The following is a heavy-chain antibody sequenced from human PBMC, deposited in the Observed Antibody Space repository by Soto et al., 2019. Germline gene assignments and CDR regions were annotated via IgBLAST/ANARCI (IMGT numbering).Heavy chain of an antibody. CDR3: AKDLFRAGSSYYYYGMDV. V-gene: IGHV3-30-3*01. J-gene: IGHJ6*02. Sequence: GGSLRLSCAASGFTFSTYAMHWVRQAPGKGLEWVAVISYDGGNKYYADSVKGRFTISRDNSKNTLYVQMNSLRAEDTAVYYCAKDLFRAGSSYYYYGMDVWGQGTTVTVSS. D-gene: IGHD3-10*01. CDR2: ISYDGGNK. CDR1: GFTFSTYA.